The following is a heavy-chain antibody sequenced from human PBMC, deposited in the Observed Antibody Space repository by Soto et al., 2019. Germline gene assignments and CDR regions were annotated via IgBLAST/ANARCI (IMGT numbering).Heavy chain of an antibody. CDR1: GYSFTSYY. D-gene: IGHD4-17*01. Sequence: ASVKVSCKASGYSFTSYYMYWVRQAPGQGLEWVGVINPSVGSTNYAQKFQGRVTMTRDTSTSTVYMELSSLRSEDTAMYYCERDQAGSTHWFDPWGQGTLVTVSS. V-gene: IGHV1-46*01. CDR3: ERDQAGSTHWFDP. CDR2: INPSVGST. J-gene: IGHJ5*02.